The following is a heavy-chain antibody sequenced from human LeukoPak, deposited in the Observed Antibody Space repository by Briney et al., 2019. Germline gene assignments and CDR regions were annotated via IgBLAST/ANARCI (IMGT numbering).Heavy chain of an antibody. J-gene: IGHJ4*02. Sequence: PGGSLRLSCAASGFTVSSNYMSWVRQAPGKGLEWVSVIYSGGSTYYADSVKGRFTISRDNSKNTLYLQMNSLRAEDTAVYYCARFITMVRGRRFDYWGQGTLVTVSS. V-gene: IGHV3-66*01. CDR2: IYSGGST. CDR1: GFTVSSNY. D-gene: IGHD3-10*01. CDR3: ARFITMVRGRRFDY.